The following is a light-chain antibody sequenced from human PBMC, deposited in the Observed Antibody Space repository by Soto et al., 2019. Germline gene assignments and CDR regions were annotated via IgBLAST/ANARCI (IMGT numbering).Light chain of an antibody. Sequence: EIVLTQSQATLSLSPGERATLYSRASQRISTYLACYQQRPGQPPRLLISDASNRASGIPYRCSGSGSGTDFALTISSLEPEDFAVYYCQQLNDWPPVNTFGQGTMLEIK. V-gene: IGKV3-11*01. CDR3: QQLNDWPPVNT. CDR1: QRISTY. J-gene: IGKJ2*01. CDR2: DAS.